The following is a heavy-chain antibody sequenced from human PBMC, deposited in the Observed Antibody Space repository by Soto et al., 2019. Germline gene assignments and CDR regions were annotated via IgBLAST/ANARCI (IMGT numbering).Heavy chain of an antibody. V-gene: IGHV1-69*01. Sequence: QVQLVQSGAEVKKPGSSVKVSCKASGGTFSSYAISWVRQAPGQGLEWMGGIIPIFGTANYAQKFQGRVTITADESTSTAYMELSSLGSEDTAVYYCARDRVVPAATHYYGMDAWGQGTTVTVSS. CDR3: ARDRVVPAATHYYGMDA. CDR2: IIPIFGTA. J-gene: IGHJ6*02. D-gene: IGHD2-2*01. CDR1: GGTFSSYA.